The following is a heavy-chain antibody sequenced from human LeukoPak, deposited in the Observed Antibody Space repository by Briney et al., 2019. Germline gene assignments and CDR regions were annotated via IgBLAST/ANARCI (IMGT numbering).Heavy chain of an antibody. CDR1: GFTFSSYW. D-gene: IGHD4-17*01. J-gene: IGHJ5*02. V-gene: IGHV3-74*01. CDR2: INSDGSST. CDR3: ARDQGYGDYVSWYNWFDP. Sequence: GGSLRLSCAASGFTFSSYWMHWVRQAPGKGLVWVSRINSDGSSTSYADSVKGRFTISRDNAKNSLYLQMNSLRAEDTAVYYCARDQGYGDYVSWYNWFDPWGQGTLVTVSS.